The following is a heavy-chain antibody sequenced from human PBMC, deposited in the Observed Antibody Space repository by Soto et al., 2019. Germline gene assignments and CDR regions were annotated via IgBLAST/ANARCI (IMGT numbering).Heavy chain of an antibody. CDR2: LSWNGGGI. V-gene: IGHV3-20*04. CDR3: AKVWGVRGFIIKHYYSYVMDV. CDR1: GFSFSNYG. D-gene: IGHD3-10*01. Sequence: PGGSLRLSCVASGFSFSNYGMTWVRQAPGMGLEWVSGLSWNGGGIEYADSVKGRFTVSRDNAKNSLYLQMNSLRAEDTAVYYCAKVWGVRGFIIKHYYSYVMDVWGQGTSVTVSS. J-gene: IGHJ6*02.